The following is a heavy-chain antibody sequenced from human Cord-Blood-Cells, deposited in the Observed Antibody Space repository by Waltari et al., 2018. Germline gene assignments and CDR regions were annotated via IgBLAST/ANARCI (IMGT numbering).Heavy chain of an antibody. J-gene: IGHJ2*01. CDR3: ARGETSPRGYFDL. Sequence: QVQLQQWGAGLLKPSETLSLTCAVYGGSFSGYYWSWIRQPPGKGREWMGEINHSGSTNYNPSLKSRVTISVDTSKNQFSLKLSSVTAADTAVYYCARGETSPRGYFDLWGRGTLVTVSS. CDR1: GGSFSGYY. V-gene: IGHV4-34*01. CDR2: INHSGST.